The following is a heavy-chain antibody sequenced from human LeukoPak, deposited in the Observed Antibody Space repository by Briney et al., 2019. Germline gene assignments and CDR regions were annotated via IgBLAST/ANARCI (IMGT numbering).Heavy chain of an antibody. CDR1: GYTFSNYG. V-gene: IGHV7-4-1*02. D-gene: IGHD6-19*01. CDR3: ARVKSYSSGWRGREDYYYYMDV. CDR2: INTNTGNP. Sequence: GASVKVSCKASGYTFSNYGVIWVRQAPGQGLEWMGWINTNTGNPTYAQGFTGRFVFSLETSVNTAFLQITSLKAEDTAVYYCARVKSYSSGWRGREDYYYYMDVWGKGTTVTVSS. J-gene: IGHJ6*03.